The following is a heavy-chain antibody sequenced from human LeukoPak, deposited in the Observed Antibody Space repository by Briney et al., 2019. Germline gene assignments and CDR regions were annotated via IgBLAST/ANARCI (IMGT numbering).Heavy chain of an antibody. V-gene: IGHV4-59*08. D-gene: IGHD6-13*01. CDR3: ARLRIAAAGGEVWFDP. Sequence: SETLSLTCTVSGGSISSYYWSWIRQPPGKGLECTGYIYYSGSTNYNPSLKSRVTISVDTSKNQFSLKLSSVTAADTAVYYCARLRIAAAGGEVWFDPWGQGTLVTVSS. CDR2: IYYSGST. J-gene: IGHJ5*02. CDR1: GGSISSYY.